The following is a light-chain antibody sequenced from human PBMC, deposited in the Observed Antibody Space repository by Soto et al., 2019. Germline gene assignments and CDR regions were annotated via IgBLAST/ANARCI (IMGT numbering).Light chain of an antibody. CDR3: QQRSNWPPIT. V-gene: IGKV3-11*01. J-gene: IGKJ5*01. Sequence: EFVLTQSPATLSLSPGERATLSCSASQSVSSYFAWYQQKPGQAPRLLIYDTSNRATGVPARFSGSGSGTDFTLTISSLEPEDFAVYYCQQRSNWPPITCGQGKRREI. CDR1: QSVSSY. CDR2: DTS.